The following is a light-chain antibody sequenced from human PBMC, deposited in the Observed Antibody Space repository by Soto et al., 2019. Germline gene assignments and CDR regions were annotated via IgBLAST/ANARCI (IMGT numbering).Light chain of an antibody. V-gene: IGKV1-39*01. CDR1: QSISRY. CDR2: ATS. J-gene: IGKJ1*01. Sequence: DNHMTHCRSSLSASLGYIVTISCRASQSISRYLNWYQQKPGLVPKLLIYATSTLQSGVPSRFSGSGSGTDYTLTISSLQLQDFATYYCQQSYNIPPTFGPGTKVDIK. CDR3: QQSYNIPPT.